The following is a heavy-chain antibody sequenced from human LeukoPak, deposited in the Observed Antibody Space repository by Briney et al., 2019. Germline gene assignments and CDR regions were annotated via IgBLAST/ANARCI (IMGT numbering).Heavy chain of an antibody. CDR2: ISAYNGNT. D-gene: IGHD1/OR15-1a*01. CDR3: ARVITGTWDNWFDP. J-gene: IGHJ5*02. Sequence: ASVKVSCKASGYTFTSFGISWVRQAPGQGLEWMGWISAYNGNTNYAQKLQGRVTMTTDTSTSTAYMELRGLRSDDTAVYYCARVITGTWDNWFDPWGQGTLVTVSS. V-gene: IGHV1-18*01. CDR1: GYTFTSFG.